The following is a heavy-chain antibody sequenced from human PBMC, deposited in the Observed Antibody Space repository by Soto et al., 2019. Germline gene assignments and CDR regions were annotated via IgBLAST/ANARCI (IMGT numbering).Heavy chain of an antibody. CDR1: GFTFSSYG. V-gene: IGHV3-33*01. D-gene: IGHD3-22*01. CDR3: ARGSVVVNHYFDH. J-gene: IGHJ4*02. CDR2: IWYDGSNK. Sequence: GGSLRLSCAASGFTFSSYGMHWVRQAPGKGLEWVAVIWYDGSNKYYADSVKGRFTISRDNSKNTLYLQMNSLRAEDTAVYYCARGSVVVNHYFDHWGQGTLVTVSS.